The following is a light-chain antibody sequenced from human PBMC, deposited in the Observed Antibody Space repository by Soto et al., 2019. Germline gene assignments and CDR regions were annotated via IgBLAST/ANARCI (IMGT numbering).Light chain of an antibody. CDR3: ATWDDSLNGWV. V-gene: IGLV1-44*01. Sequence: QSVLTQAPSASGTPGQRASISCSGNRSNIVTNTVTWYQQLPGTAPKLLIYINDQRPAGVPDRFSGSKSGTSASLAISGLQAEDEATYYCATWDDSLNGWVFGGGTKVTVL. J-gene: IGLJ3*02. CDR1: RSNIVTNT. CDR2: IND.